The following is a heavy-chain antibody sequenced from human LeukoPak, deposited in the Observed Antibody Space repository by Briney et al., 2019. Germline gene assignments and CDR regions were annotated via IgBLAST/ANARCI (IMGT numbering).Heavy chain of an antibody. CDR1: GGSISSGGYY. CDR2: IYYSGST. Sequence: ETSETLSLTCTVSGGSISSGGYYWSWIRQHPGKGLEWIGYIYYSGSTYHNPSLKSRVTISVDTSKNQFSLKLSSVTAADTAVYYCATATYCSSTSCPYPFDYWGQGTLVTVSS. D-gene: IGHD2-2*01. V-gene: IGHV4-31*03. J-gene: IGHJ4*02. CDR3: ATATYCSSTSCPYPFDY.